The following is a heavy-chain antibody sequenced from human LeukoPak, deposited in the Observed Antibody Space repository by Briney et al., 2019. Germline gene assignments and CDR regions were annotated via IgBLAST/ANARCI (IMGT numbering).Heavy chain of an antibody. D-gene: IGHD3-10*01. CDR1: GGSISSDNW. J-gene: IGHJ6*04. Sequence: SGTLSLTCAVSGGSISSDNWWSWVRQPPGKGLEWIGEIFHSGNTRYNPSLKSRVTISVDKSKNQFFLKLSSVTAADSAVYYCAGITMIRGDFYFGMDVWGKGTTVTVSS. CDR3: AGITMIRGDFYFGMDV. CDR2: IFHSGNT. V-gene: IGHV4-4*02.